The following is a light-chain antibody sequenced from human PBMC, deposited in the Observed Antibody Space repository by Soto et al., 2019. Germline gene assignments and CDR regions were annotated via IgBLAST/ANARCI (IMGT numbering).Light chain of an antibody. V-gene: IGLV1-40*01. CDR3: QSHDSSLSGYV. CDR1: SSNIGAGYD. CDR2: GNS. Sequence: QLVLTQPPSVSGAPGQRVTISCTGSSSNIGAGYDVHWYQHLPGTAPKLLIYGNSNRPSGVPDRFSGSKSGTSASLAITGLQAEDEADYYCQSHDSSLSGYVFGIGTKLTVL. J-gene: IGLJ1*01.